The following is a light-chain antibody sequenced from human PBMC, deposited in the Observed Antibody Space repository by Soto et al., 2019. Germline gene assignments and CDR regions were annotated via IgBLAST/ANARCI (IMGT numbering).Light chain of an antibody. CDR1: SSEVGAYDY. CDR3: SSFTTSTSYV. Sequence: QSALTQPASVSGSPGQSITISCTGTSSEVGAYDYVSWYQQHPGEVPKLMIFDVSDRPSGVSNRFSGSKSGNTASLTISGIQAEDEADYYCSSFTTSTSYVFGTATKLTVL. CDR2: DVS. V-gene: IGLV2-14*03. J-gene: IGLJ1*01.